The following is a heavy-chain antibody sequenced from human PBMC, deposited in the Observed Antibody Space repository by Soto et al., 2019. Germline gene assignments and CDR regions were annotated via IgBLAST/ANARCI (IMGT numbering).Heavy chain of an antibody. CDR3: AGTQIVVVPAASINYYYYYMDV. D-gene: IGHD2-2*01. CDR1: GGSFSGYY. J-gene: IGHJ6*03. CDR2: INHSGST. Sequence: PSETLSLTCAVYGGSFSGYYWSWIRQPPGKGLEWIGEINHSGSTNYNPSLKSRVTISVDTSKNQFSLKLSSVTAADTAVYYCAGTQIVVVPAASINYYYYYMDVWGKGTTVTV. V-gene: IGHV4-34*01.